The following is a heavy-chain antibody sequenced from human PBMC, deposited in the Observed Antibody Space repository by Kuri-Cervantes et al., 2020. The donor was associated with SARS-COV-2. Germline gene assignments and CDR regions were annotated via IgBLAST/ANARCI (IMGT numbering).Heavy chain of an antibody. J-gene: IGHJ4*02. D-gene: IGHD6-19*01. V-gene: IGHV4-39*01. CDR1: GGSISSSSYY. Sequence: SEILSLTCTVSGGSISSSSYYWGWIRQPPGKGLEWIGSIYYSGSTYYTPSLKGRVTISVDTSKNQFSLRLSSVTAADTAVYYCARQGSSGWYLGYWGQGTLVTVSS. CDR3: ARQGSSGWYLGY. CDR2: IYYSGST.